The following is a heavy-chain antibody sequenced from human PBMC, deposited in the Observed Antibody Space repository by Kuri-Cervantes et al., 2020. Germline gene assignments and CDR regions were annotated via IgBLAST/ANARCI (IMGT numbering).Heavy chain of an antibody. D-gene: IGHD2-2*02. CDR3: AREDIVVVPAAILGYGGMDV. CDR2: FDPEDGET. Sequence: ASVKVSCKVSGYTLTELSMHWVRQAPGKGLEWMGGFDPEDGETIYAQKFQGRVTMTEDTSTDTAYMELSSLRAEDTAAYYCAREDIVVVPAAILGYGGMDVWGQGTTVTVSS. J-gene: IGHJ6*02. CDR1: GYTLTELS. V-gene: IGHV1-24*01.